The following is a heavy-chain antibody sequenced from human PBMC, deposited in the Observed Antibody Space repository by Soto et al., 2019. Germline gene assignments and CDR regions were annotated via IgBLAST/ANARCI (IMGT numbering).Heavy chain of an antibody. V-gene: IGHV3-23*01. CDR1: GFTFSTYA. CDR3: AKHLSGSDPFDH. CDR2: ISGSGGTT. D-gene: IGHD1-26*01. Sequence: EVQLLESGGGLVQPGGSLRLSCAASGFTFSTYAMSWVRQAPGKGPEWVSAISGSGGTTYYADSVKGRFTLSRDNSKDTLYLQMSSLRAEDTALYFCAKHLSGSDPFDHCGQGTQVTVSS. J-gene: IGHJ4*02.